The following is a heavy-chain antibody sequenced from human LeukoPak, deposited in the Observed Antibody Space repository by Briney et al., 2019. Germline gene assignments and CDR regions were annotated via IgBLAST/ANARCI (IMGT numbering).Heavy chain of an antibody. Sequence: SETLSLTCTVSGGSISSSSYYWGWIRQPPGKGLEWIGSIYYSGSTYYNPSLKSRVTISVDTSKNQFSLKLSSVTAADTAVYYYARDYVWGSYRPYYFDYWGQGTLVTVSS. CDR2: IYYSGST. V-gene: IGHV4-39*07. D-gene: IGHD3-16*02. CDR3: ARDYVWGSYRPYYFDY. J-gene: IGHJ4*02. CDR1: GGSISSSSYY.